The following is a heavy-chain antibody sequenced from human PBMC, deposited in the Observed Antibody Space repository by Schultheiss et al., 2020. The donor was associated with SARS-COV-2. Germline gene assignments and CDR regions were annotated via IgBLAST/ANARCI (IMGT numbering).Heavy chain of an antibody. CDR2: IYYSGST. Sequence: SETLSLTCTVSGGSISSYYWSWIRQTPGKGLEWIGYIYYSGSTNYNPSLKSRVTISVDTSKNQFSLKLSSMTAADTAVYYCARGRFKVSRSHWFDPWGQGTLVTVSS. CDR1: GGSISSYY. D-gene: IGHD2-15*01. CDR3: ARGRFKVSRSHWFDP. V-gene: IGHV4-59*12. J-gene: IGHJ5*02.